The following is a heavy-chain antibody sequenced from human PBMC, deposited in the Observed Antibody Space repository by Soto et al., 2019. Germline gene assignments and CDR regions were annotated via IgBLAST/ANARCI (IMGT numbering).Heavy chain of an antibody. Sequence: SETLSLTCAVYGGSFSGYYWSWIRQPPGKGLEWIGEINHSGSTNYNPSLKSRVTISVDTSKNQFSLKLSSVTAADTAVYYCAGAVAGPRAFDIWGQGTMVTVS. CDR2: INHSGST. D-gene: IGHD6-19*01. CDR1: GGSFSGYY. CDR3: AGAVAGPRAFDI. J-gene: IGHJ3*02. V-gene: IGHV4-34*01.